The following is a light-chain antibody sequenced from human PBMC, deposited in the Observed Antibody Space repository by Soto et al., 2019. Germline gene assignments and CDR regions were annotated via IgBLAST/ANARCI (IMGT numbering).Light chain of an antibody. J-gene: IGLJ3*02. CDR3: GTWDSSLSARGV. CDR2: ENN. V-gene: IGLV1-51*02. Sequence: QSVLTQPPSVSAAPGQKVTISCSGSSSNSGDNYVSWYQQLPGTAPKLLIYENNKRPSGIPDRFSGSKSGTSATLGITGLQTGVEADYYCGTWDSSLSARGVFGGGTKVTVL. CDR1: SSNSGDNY.